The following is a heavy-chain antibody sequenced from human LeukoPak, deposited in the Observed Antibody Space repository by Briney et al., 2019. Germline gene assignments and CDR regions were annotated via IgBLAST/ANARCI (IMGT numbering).Heavy chain of an antibody. CDR1: GGSFSGYY. CDR3: ATNLGYSSLHY. Sequence: ASETLSLTCGVFGGSFSGYYWTWLRQPPGKGLEWIGSIYHSGSTYYIPSLKSRVTISVDTSKNQLSLKVNSVTAADTAIYYCATNLGYSSLHYWGRGALVTVSS. J-gene: IGHJ4*02. V-gene: IGHV4-34*01. CDR2: IYHSGST. D-gene: IGHD6-13*01.